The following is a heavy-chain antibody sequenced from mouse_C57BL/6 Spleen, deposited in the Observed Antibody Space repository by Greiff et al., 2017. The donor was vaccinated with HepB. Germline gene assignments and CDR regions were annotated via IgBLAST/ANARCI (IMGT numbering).Heavy chain of an antibody. V-gene: IGHV1-50*01. D-gene: IGHD1-1*02. CDR3: AREVADY. J-gene: IGHJ2*01. Sequence: QVQLQQPGAELVKPGASVKLSCKASGYTFTSYWMQWVKQRPGQGLEWIGEIDPSDSYTNYTQKFKGKATLPVDTSSSTAYMQLSSLTSEDSAVYYCAREVADYWGQGTTLTVSS. CDR2: IDPSDSYT. CDR1: GYTFTSYW.